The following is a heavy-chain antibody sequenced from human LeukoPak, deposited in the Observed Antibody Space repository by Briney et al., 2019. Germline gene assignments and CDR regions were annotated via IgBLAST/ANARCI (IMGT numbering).Heavy chain of an antibody. Sequence: QAGGSLRLSCAASGFTFSSYAMSWVRQAPGKGLEWVSAISGSGGSTYYADSVKGRFTISRDNSKNTLYLQMNSLRAEDTAVYYCARRAGAYSRPYDYWGQGTLVTVSS. V-gene: IGHV3-23*01. CDR3: ARRAGAYSRPYDY. CDR2: ISGSGGST. CDR1: GFTFSSYA. J-gene: IGHJ4*02. D-gene: IGHD4/OR15-4a*01.